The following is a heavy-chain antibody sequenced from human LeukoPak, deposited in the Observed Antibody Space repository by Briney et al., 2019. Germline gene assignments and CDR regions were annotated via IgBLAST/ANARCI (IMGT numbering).Heavy chain of an antibody. D-gene: IGHD5-18*01. V-gene: IGHV3-23*01. CDR3: AKSSGYSYGSGYSIDY. Sequence: GGSLRLSCAASGFTFSSYAMSWVRQAPGKGLEWVSANSGSGGSTYYADSVKGRFTISRDNSKNTMYLQMNSLRAEDTAVYYCAKSSGYSYGSGYSIDYWGQGTLVTVSS. CDR2: NSGSGGST. J-gene: IGHJ4*02. CDR1: GFTFSSYA.